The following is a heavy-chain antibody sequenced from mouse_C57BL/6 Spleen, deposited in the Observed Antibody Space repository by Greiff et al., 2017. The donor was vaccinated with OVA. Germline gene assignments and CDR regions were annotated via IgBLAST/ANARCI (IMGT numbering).Heavy chain of an antibody. V-gene: IGHV1-54*01. CDR1: GYAFTNYL. D-gene: IGHD2-4*01. Sequence: VHLVESGAELVRPGTSVKVSCKASGYAFTNYLIEWVKQRLGQGLEWIGVINPGSGGTNYNEKFKGKATLTADKSSSTAYMQLSSLTSEDSAVYICARSKDYAYYGYWGQGTTLTVSS. CDR2: INPGSGGT. J-gene: IGHJ2*01. CDR3: ARSKDYAYYGY.